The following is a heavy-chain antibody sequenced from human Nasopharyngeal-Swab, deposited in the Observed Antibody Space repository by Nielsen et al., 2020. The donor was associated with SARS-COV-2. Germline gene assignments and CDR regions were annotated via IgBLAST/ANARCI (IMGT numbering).Heavy chain of an antibody. CDR3: ARGGYYCSSTSCYYYSGYYYGMDV. Sequence: WIRQPPGKGLEWVGNIYSSGNTYYNPSLKSRVNISVDTSKNQFSLKVSSVTAADTAVYYCARGGYYCSSTSCYYYSGYYYGMDVWGQGTTVTVSS. CDR2: IYSSGNT. J-gene: IGHJ6*02. D-gene: IGHD2-2*01. V-gene: IGHV4-39*07.